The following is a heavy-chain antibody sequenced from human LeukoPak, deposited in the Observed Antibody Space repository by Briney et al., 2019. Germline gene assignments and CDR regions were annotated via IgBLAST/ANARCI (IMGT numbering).Heavy chain of an antibody. V-gene: IGHV3-20*01. CDR3: ARDFTRYYYGSGSSIPPYMDV. J-gene: IGHJ6*03. CDR2: ISWSSGSI. CDR1: GFTFSSYE. Sequence: PGGSLRLSCAASGFTFSSYEMNWVRQAPGKGLEWVSGISWSSGSIGYAASVKGRFTISRDNAKNSLHLQMNSLRAEDTALYHCARDFTRYYYGSGSSIPPYMDVWGKGTTVTISS. D-gene: IGHD3-10*01.